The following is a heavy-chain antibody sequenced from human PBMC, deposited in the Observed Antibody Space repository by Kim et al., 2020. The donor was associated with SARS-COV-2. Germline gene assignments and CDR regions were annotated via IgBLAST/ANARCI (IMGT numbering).Heavy chain of an antibody. D-gene: IGHD3-22*01. J-gene: IGHJ4*02. CDR1: GFTFSSYA. CDR2: ISGSGGST. Sequence: GGSLRLSCAASGFTFSSYAMSWVRQAPGKGLEWVSAISGSGGSTYYADSVQGRFTISRDNSKNTLYLQMNSLRAEDTAVYYCAKDSPSLYDSSGYYPFDYWGQGTLVTVSS. CDR3: AKDSPSLYDSSGYYPFDY. V-gene: IGHV3-23*01.